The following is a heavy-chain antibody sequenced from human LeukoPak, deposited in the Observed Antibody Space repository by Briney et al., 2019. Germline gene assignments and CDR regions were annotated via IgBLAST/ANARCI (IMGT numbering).Heavy chain of an antibody. D-gene: IGHD1-26*01. Sequence: PSETLSLTCTVSGVSISSYYWSWIRQPPGKGLEWIGYIFYSGNTIYNPSLRSRVTISADTSKNHFSLRLRSVTAADTAVYYCARLGAISGIDYPDDGGQGTLVTVSS. J-gene: IGHJ4*02. CDR3: ARLGAISGIDYPDD. CDR1: GVSISSYY. CDR2: IFYSGNT. V-gene: IGHV4-59*12.